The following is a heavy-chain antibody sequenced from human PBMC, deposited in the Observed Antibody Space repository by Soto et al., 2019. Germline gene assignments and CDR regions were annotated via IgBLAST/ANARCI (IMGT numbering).Heavy chain of an antibody. CDR1: GYTFTNYG. Sequence: ASVKVSCKASGYTFTNYGISWVRQAPGQGPEWMGWISGFNGNTKYARKVQGRVTLTTDTSATTAYMELRGLRSDDTAVYYCARGGSSWSAEYYEHWGQGTLVTVSS. J-gene: IGHJ1*01. CDR3: ARGGSSWSAEYYEH. V-gene: IGHV1-18*04. CDR2: ISGFNGNT. D-gene: IGHD6-13*01.